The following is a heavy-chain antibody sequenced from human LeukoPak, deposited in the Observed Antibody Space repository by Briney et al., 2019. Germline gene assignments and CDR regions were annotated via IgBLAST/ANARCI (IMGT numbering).Heavy chain of an antibody. D-gene: IGHD3-10*01. V-gene: IGHV3-30*02. CDR2: IRYDGSNK. CDR3: ARDDSGSGSYYNVRGYFQR. CDR1: GFTFSSYG. Sequence: PGGSLRLSCAASGFTFSSYGMHWVRQAPGKGLEWVAFIRYDGSNKYYADSVKGRFTISRDNSKNTLYLQMNSLRAEDTAVYYCARDDSGSGSYYNVRGYFQRWGQGTLVTVSS. J-gene: IGHJ1*01.